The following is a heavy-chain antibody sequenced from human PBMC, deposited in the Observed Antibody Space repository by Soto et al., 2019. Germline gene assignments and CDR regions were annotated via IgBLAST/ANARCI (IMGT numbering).Heavy chain of an antibody. Sequence: GGSLRLSCAASGFIFSNYAMSWVRQAPGKGLEWVSGISGSGDGAFYADSAKGRFTISRDNSRDTLYLQVYNLRADDTAVYSCAKAAAMIGAPLFDYWGLGTLVTVSS. J-gene: IGHJ4*02. CDR3: AKAAAMIGAPLFDY. CDR1: GFIFSNYA. D-gene: IGHD2-21*01. CDR2: ISGSGDGA. V-gene: IGHV3-23*01.